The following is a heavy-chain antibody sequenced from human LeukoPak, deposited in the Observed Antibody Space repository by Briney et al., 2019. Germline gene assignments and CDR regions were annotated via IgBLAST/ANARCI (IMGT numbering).Heavy chain of an antibody. J-gene: IGHJ4*02. CDR3: ATDVLPANL. CDR1: VYTFTEHF. D-gene: IGHD4/OR15-4a*01. CDR2: IHPASANT. V-gene: IGHV1-2*02. Sequence: ASVKLSCTASVYTFTEHFIHWVRQAPGQGLQYMGWIHPASANTVYAQMFHGRVTLTRDTPATTTYMELSGLRSDDTAVYYCATDVLPANLWGQGTLVTVSS.